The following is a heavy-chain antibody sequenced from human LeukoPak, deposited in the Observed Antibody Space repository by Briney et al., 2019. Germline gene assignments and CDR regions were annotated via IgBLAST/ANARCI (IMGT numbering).Heavy chain of an antibody. CDR2: FDPEKSER. CDR3: ATGNSLGYCKGGRCFNY. J-gene: IGHJ4*02. V-gene: IGHV1-24*01. Sequence: ASVKVSCKVSGDTLSELPMHWVRQAPGRGLEWMGSFDPEKSERIYAQNLRGRVTMTEETSTDTAFLELSSLTSEDTAVYYCATGNSLGYCKGGRCFNYWGQGTQVIVSS. CDR1: GDTLSELP. D-gene: IGHD2-15*01.